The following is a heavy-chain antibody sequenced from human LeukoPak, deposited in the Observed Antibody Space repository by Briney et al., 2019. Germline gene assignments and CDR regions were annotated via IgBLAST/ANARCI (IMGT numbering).Heavy chain of an antibody. J-gene: IGHJ4*02. Sequence: ASVKVSCKASGYTFTGYYMHWVRQAPGQGLEWMGWINPNSGGTNYAQKFQGRVTMTRDTSISTAYMELSRLRSDDTAVYYCAREMRYDTNTADYWGQGTLVTVSS. CDR1: GYTFTGYY. CDR2: INPNSGGT. V-gene: IGHV1-2*02. D-gene: IGHD2-8*01. CDR3: AREMRYDTNTADY.